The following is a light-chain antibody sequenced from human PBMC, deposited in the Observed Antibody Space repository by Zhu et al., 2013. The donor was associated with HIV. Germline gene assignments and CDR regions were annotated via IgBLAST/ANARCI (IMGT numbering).Light chain of an antibody. V-gene: IGLV2-14*01. CDR2: EVS. Sequence: QSALTQPASVSGSPGQSITISCTGTSSDVGGYKYVSWYQQHPGKAPKVIIYEVSNRPSGVSDRFSGSKSGNTASLTISGLQAEDEADYYCCSYTTTSTWVFGGGTKLTVL. CDR1: SSDVGGYKY. J-gene: IGLJ3*02. CDR3: CSYTTTSTWV.